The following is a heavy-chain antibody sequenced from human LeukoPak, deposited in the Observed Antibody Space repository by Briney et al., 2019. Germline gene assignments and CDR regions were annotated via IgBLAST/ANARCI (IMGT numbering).Heavy chain of an antibody. V-gene: IGHV3-21*01. J-gene: IGHJ4*02. CDR2: ISSSSSYI. D-gene: IGHD6-19*01. Sequence: GESLRLSCAASGFTFSTYSMNWVRQAPGKGLEWVSCISSSSSYIYYADSVKGRFTISRDNAKNSLYLQMNSLRVEDTAVYYCARDSKWLVRTLWGQGTLVTVSS. CDR3: ARDSKWLVRTL. CDR1: GFTFSTYS.